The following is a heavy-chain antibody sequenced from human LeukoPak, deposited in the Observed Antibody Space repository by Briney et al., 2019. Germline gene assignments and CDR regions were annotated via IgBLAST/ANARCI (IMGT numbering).Heavy chain of an antibody. J-gene: IGHJ5*02. D-gene: IGHD2-2*01. V-gene: IGHV3-21*01. Sequence: GGSLRLSCAASGFTFSSYSMNWARQAPGKGLEWVSSISSSSSYIYYADSVKGRFTISRDNAKNSLYLQMNSLRAEDTAVYYCARGFSEIAPGALSSWGQGTLVTVSS. CDR1: GFTFSSYS. CDR2: ISSSSSYI. CDR3: ARGFSEIAPGALSS.